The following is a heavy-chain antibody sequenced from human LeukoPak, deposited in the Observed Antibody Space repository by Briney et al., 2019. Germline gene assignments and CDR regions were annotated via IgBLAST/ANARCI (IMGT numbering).Heavy chain of an antibody. CDR3: ARGPRYCSGGSCYVRNFDY. J-gene: IGHJ4*02. D-gene: IGHD2-15*01. V-gene: IGHV1-46*01. CDR1: GYTFTSYY. CDR2: INPSGGST. Sequence: GASVKVSCKASGYTFTSYYMHWVRQAPGQGLEWMGIINPSGGSTSYAQKFQGRVTMTRDTSISTAYMELSRLRSDDTAVYYCARGPRYCSGGSCYVRNFDYWGQGTLVTVSS.